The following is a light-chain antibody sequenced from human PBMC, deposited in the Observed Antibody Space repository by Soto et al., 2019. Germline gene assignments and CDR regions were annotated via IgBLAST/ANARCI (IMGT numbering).Light chain of an antibody. V-gene: IGLV2-14*01. CDR2: EVS. Sequence: QSVLTQPASVSGSPGQSITISCTGSSSDVGVYKYVSWYQQYPGKAPRLMIYEVSNRPSGVSNRFSGSKSGNTASLTISGLQAEDEADYYCSSYASSGSLVFGGGTKLTVL. CDR1: SSDVGVYKY. CDR3: SSYASSGSLV. J-gene: IGLJ3*02.